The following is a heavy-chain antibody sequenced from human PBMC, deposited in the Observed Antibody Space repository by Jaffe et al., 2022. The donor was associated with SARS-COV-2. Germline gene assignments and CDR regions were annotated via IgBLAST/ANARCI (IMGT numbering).Heavy chain of an antibody. J-gene: IGHJ4*02. CDR1: GGSMSSYY. Sequence: QVQLQESGPGLVKPSETLSLTCSVSGGSMSSYYWSWIRQSPVKGLEWIGFIHHSGSTNYNPSLQSRVTISLDTSKNQFSLKVRSVTAADTAVYHCARQYCSGVTCFPYFDSWGQGTLVTVSS. CDR3: ARQYCSGVTCFPYFDS. V-gene: IGHV4-59*01. CDR2: IHHSGST. D-gene: IGHD2-15*01.